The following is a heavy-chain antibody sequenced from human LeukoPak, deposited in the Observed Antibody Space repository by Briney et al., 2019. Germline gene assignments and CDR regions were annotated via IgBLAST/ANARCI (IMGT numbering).Heavy chain of an antibody. Sequence: SETLSLTCAVHGGSLSGSYWSWIRQPPGKGLQWIGQGTHDGVTTYNPSLKSRVTISVDTPRNQVSLKVTSLTAADTAVYYCARGLNILDYWGQGTLVTVSS. V-gene: IGHV4-34*01. J-gene: IGHJ4*02. CDR1: GGSLSGSY. CDR3: ARGLNILDY. CDR2: GTHDGVT.